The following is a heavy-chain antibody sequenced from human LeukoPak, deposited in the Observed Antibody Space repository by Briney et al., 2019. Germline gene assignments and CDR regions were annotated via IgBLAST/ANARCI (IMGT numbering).Heavy chain of an antibody. D-gene: IGHD3-3*02. V-gene: IGHV4-34*01. J-gene: IGHJ4*02. Sequence: PSETLSLTCAVYGGSFSNYYWSWIRQPPGKGLEWIGEINHSGSTNYNPSLKSRVTISVDTSKNQFSLKLSSVTAADTAVYYCARGLGILGYWGQGTLVTVSS. CDR3: ARGLGILGY. CDR1: GGSFSNYY. CDR2: INHSGST.